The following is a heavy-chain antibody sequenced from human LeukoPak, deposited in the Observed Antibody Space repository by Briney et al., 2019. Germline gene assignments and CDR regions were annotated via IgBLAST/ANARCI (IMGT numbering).Heavy chain of an antibody. V-gene: IGHV3-30*03. CDR3: AREAPRGYYYYYYYMDV. D-gene: IGHD2-15*01. CDR1: GFTVSSNY. CDR2: ISYDGSNK. Sequence: GGSLRLSCAASGFTVSSNYMNWVRQAPGKGLEWVAVISYDGSNKYYADSVKGRFTISRDNSKNTLYLQMNSLRAEDTAVYYCAREAPRGYYYYYYYMDVWGKGTTVTASS. J-gene: IGHJ6*03.